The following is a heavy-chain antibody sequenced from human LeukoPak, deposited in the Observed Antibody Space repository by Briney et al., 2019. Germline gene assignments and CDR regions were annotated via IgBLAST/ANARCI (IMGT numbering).Heavy chain of an antibody. D-gene: IGHD6-19*01. V-gene: IGHV7-4-1*02. CDR1: GYTFTSYA. Sequence: ASVKVSCKASGYTFTSYAMNWVRHAPGQRLEWMGWMNTNTGNPTYAQGFTGRFVFSLDTSVSTTYLQISSLKAEDTAVYYCARDQVSGPDSNGWYFPDYWGQGTLVTVSS. CDR2: MNTNTGNP. CDR3: ARDQVSGPDSNGWYFPDY. J-gene: IGHJ4*02.